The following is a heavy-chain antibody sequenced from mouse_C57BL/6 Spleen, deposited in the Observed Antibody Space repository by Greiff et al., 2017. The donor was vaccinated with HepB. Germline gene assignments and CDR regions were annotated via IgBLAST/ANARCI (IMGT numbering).Heavy chain of an antibody. Sequence: VQLQQSGAELVKPGASVKLSCKASGYTFTSYWMQWVKQRPGQGLEWIGEIDPSDSYTNYNQKFKGKATLTVDTSSSTAYMQLSSLTSEDSAVYYCAEGSFAYWGQGTLVTVSA. CDR1: GYTFTSYW. J-gene: IGHJ3*01. CDR3: AEGSFAY. V-gene: IGHV1-50*01. CDR2: IDPSDSYT.